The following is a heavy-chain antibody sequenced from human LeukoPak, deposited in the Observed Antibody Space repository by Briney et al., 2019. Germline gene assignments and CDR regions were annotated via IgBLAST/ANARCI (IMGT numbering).Heavy chain of an antibody. Sequence: AGGSLRLSCAASGFTFSSYSMNWVRQAPGKGLEWVSSISSSSTYIYYADSVKGRFTISRDNAKNSLYLQMNSLRAEDTAVYYCAKLRTNIVVVPAATDYWGQGTLVTVSS. V-gene: IGHV3-21*04. CDR3: AKLRTNIVVVPAATDY. J-gene: IGHJ4*02. CDR2: ISSSSTYI. CDR1: GFTFSSYS. D-gene: IGHD2-2*01.